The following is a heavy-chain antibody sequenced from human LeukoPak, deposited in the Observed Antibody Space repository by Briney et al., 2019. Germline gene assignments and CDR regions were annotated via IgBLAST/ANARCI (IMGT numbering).Heavy chain of an antibody. V-gene: IGHV4-61*02. CDR1: GGSISSGSYY. Sequence: SQTLSLTCTVSGGSISSGSYYWSWIRQPAGKGLEWIGRIYTSGSTNYNPSLKSRVTISVDTSKNQFSLKLSSVTAADTAVYYCASYYYDSSGYDAFDIWGQGTMVTVSS. CDR2: IYTSGST. D-gene: IGHD3-22*01. J-gene: IGHJ3*02. CDR3: ASYYYDSSGYDAFDI.